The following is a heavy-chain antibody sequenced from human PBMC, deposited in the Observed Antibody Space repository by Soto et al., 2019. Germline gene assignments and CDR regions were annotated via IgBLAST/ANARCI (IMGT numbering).Heavy chain of an antibody. CDR1: GGTFSSYT. V-gene: IGHV1-69*02. D-gene: IGHD3-16*02. Sequence: QVQLVQSGAEVKKPGSSVKVSCKASGGTFSSYTISWVRQAPGQGLEWMGRIIPILGIANYAQKFQGRVTSSADKFTRTDYMEVSSLRSEDTAVYYWAGYPARRLGELALQRVGVGYWGQGTLVTVSS. CDR2: IIPILGIA. CDR3: AGYPARRLGELALQRVGVGY. J-gene: IGHJ4*02.